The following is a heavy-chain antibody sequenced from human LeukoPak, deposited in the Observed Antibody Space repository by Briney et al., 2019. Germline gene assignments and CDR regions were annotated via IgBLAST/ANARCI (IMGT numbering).Heavy chain of an antibody. Sequence: ASVKVSCKASGYTFTGYYMHWVRQAPGQGLEWMGRINPNSGGTNYAQKFQGRVTVTRDTSTSTVHMELSGLRSEDTAVYYCARDQEAFDYWGQGTLVTVSS. CDR3: ARDQEAFDY. V-gene: IGHV1-2*06. J-gene: IGHJ4*02. CDR1: GYTFTGYY. CDR2: INPNSGGT.